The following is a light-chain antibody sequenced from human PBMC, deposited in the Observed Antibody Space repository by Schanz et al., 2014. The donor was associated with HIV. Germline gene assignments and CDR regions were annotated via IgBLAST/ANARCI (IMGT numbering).Light chain of an antibody. V-gene: IGKV3-20*01. CDR2: GAS. Sequence: EIVLTQSPGTLSLSPGDRATLSCRASQSVTSNYLAWYQQKPGQPPRIVIYGASNRATGIPHRFSGSGSGTDFTLTISRLEPEDFAVYYCQQYGSSPLFGQGTKVEIK. CDR1: QSVTSNY. J-gene: IGKJ1*01. CDR3: QQYGSSPL.